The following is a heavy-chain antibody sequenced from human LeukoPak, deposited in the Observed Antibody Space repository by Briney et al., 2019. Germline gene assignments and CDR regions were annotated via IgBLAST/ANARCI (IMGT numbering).Heavy chain of an antibody. V-gene: IGHV1-2*02. CDR2: INPNSGGT. CDR1: GYTFTGYY. J-gene: IGHJ4*02. CDR3: ARDRGRLRLGLFDY. Sequence: ASVKVSCKASGYTFTGYYMHWVRQAPGQGLEWMGWINPNSGGTNYAQKFQGRVTMTGDTSISTAYMELSRLRSDDTAVYYCARDRGRLRLGLFDYWGQGTLVTVSS. D-gene: IGHD4-17*01.